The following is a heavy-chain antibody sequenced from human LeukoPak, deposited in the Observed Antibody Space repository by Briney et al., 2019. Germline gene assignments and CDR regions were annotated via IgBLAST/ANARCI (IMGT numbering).Heavy chain of an antibody. D-gene: IGHD1-26*01. CDR1: RFTFSDYD. Sequence: GGSLRLSCAASRFTFSDYDMHWVRQAPGKGLEWVALIRNDGSNEYYADSVKGRFTLSRDNSKNTLYLQMNSLRAEDTAVYYCAKDLYRSRYRGTYEGVLYWGQGTLVIVSS. V-gene: IGHV3-30*02. CDR3: AKDLYRSRYRGTYEGVLY. CDR2: IRNDGSNE. J-gene: IGHJ4*02.